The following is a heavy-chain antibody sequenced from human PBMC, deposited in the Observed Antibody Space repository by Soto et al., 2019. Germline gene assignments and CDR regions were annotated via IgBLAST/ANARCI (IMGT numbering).Heavy chain of an antibody. Sequence: GGSLRLSCAASGFTFSSYAMSWVRQAPGKGLEWVSAISGSGASTYYADSVKGPFTISRDNSKNTLYLQMNSLRAEETAVYYCAKLTTMIAVVNEADFGYWGQGTLVTVSS. CDR1: GFTFSSYA. V-gene: IGHV3-23*01. J-gene: IGHJ4*02. CDR3: AKLTTMIAVVNEADFGY. D-gene: IGHD3-22*01. CDR2: ISGSGAST.